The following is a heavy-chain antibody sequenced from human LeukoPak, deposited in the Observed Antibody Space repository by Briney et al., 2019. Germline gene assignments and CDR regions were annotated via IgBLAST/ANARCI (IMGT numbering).Heavy chain of an antibody. D-gene: IGHD6-13*01. V-gene: IGHV4-59*01. Sequence: KASETLSLTCTVSGGSISSYYWSWIRQPPGKGLEWIGYIYYSGSTNYNPSLKSRVTISVDTSKNQFSLKLSSVTAADTAVYYCARSGSSWYFPGFFDPWGQGTLVTVSS. CDR1: GGSISSYY. CDR3: ARSGSSWYFPGFFDP. CDR2: IYYSGST. J-gene: IGHJ5*02.